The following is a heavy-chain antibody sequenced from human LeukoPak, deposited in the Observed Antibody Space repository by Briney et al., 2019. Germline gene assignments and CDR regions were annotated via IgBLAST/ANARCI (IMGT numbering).Heavy chain of an antibody. J-gene: IGHJ4*02. CDR2: ISGSGGDT. D-gene: IGHD5-24*01. V-gene: IGHV3-23*01. CDR1: GFTFNNYA. Sequence: GGSLRLSCAASGFTFNNYALSWVRQAPGKGLEWVSAISGSGGDTYYADSVKGRFTISRDISKNTLYLQMNSLRVEDAAVYYCAKGPKLGDGFHCDYWGQGTLVTVSS. CDR3: AKGPKLGDGFHCDY.